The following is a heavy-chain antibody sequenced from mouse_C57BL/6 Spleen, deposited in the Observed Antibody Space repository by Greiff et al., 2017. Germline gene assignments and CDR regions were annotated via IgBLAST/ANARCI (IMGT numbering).Heavy chain of an antibody. CDR3: AGVGGYPAY. J-gene: IGHJ3*01. CDR1: GYTLTDYN. Sequence: VQLQQSGPELVTPGASAKMSCKASGYTLTDYNMHWVKQSHGKSLEWIGYINPNNGGTSYNQKFKGKATLTVNKSSSTAYMELRSLTSEDSAVYYCAGVGGYPAYWCQGTLVTVSA. V-gene: IGHV1-22*01. CDR2: INPNNGGT. D-gene: IGHD3-1*01.